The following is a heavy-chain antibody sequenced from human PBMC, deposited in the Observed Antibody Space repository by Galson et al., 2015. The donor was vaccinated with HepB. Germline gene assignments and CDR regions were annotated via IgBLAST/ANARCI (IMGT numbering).Heavy chain of an antibody. CDR2: ISFSGTTR. CDR3: ARDRGGSGTYLSDYYDMDV. V-gene: IGHV3-48*04. D-gene: IGHD3-10*01. CDR1: GFTFSSYS. Sequence: SPRLSCAASGFTFSSYSMNWVRQAPGKGLEWVSYISFSGTTRYYADSVKGRFTIFRDNAKNSLYLQMNSLRVEDTAVYYCARDRGGSGTYLSDYYDMDVWGQGTTVTVSS. J-gene: IGHJ6*02.